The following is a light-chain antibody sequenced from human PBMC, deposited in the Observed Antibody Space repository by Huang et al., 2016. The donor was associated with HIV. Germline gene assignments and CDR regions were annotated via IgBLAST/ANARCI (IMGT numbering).Light chain of an antibody. J-gene: IGKJ4*01. CDR1: QNVTDS. CDR2: RAA. CDR3: QERIQWPRLT. Sequence: EIVLTQSPATLSLSPGERATLSCRASQNVTDSLAWYRQKPGQAPSLLIYRAANRATGTPARFNGSGSGTVFTLTISSLEPEDFAIYYCQERIQWPRLTFGGGTKVEIK. V-gene: IGKV3-11*01.